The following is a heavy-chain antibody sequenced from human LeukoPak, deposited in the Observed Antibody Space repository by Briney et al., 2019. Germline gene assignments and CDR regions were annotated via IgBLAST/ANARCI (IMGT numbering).Heavy chain of an antibody. J-gene: IGHJ6*03. CDR2: MNPNSGNT. CDR1: GYTFTSYA. CDR3: ARGREITMVRGVIITYYYYHMDV. Sequence: GASVKVSCKASGYTFTSYAMNWVRQATGQGLEWMGWMNPNSGNTSYAQKFQGRVTITRNTSISTAYMELSSLRSEDTAVYYCARGREITMVRGVIITYYYYHMDVWGKGTTVTISS. D-gene: IGHD3-10*01. V-gene: IGHV1-8*03.